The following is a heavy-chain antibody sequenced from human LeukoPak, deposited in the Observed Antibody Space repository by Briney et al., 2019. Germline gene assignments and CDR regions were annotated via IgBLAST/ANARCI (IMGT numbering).Heavy chain of an antibody. V-gene: IGHV3-23*01. J-gene: IGHJ4*02. CDR1: GFTFSNSA. CDR2: ISGSGGST. Sequence: GGSLRLSCAASGFTFSNSAMSWVRQAPGKGLEWVSAISGSGGSTYYADSVKGRFTISRDNAKNSLYLQMNSLRAEDTAVYYCARAPSYGFDYWGQGTLVTVSS. D-gene: IGHD4-17*01. CDR3: ARAPSYGFDY.